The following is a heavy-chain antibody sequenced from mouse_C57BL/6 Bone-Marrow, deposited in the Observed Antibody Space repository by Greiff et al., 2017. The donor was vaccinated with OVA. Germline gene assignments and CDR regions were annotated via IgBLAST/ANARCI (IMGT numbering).Heavy chain of an antibody. CDR2: FHPYNDDT. J-gene: IGHJ4*01. CDR1: GYTFTTYP. V-gene: IGHV1-47*01. D-gene: IGHD2-4*01. Sequence: QVQLKQSGAELVKPGASVKMSCKASGYTFTTYPIEWMKQNHGKSLEWIGNFHPYNDDTKYNEKFKGKATLTVEKSSSTVYLELSRLTSDDSAVYYCARGNYDYPYYYAMDYWGQGTSVTVSS. CDR3: ARGNYDYPYYYAMDY.